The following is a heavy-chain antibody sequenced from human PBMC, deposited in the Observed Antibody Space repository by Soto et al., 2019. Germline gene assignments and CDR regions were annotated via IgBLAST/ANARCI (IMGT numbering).Heavy chain of an antibody. D-gene: IGHD3-10*02. Sequence: SVKVSCKASGDTFSSYAISWVRQAPGKGLEWMGKIIPTFGRANYAQKFQGRLTVSADDSTSTAYMELSSLLSEDTAVYYCARDPLSSFAMDVWGQGTTVTVSS. CDR3: ARDPLSSFAMDV. V-gene: IGHV1-69*13. J-gene: IGHJ6*02. CDR1: GDTFSSYA. CDR2: IIPTFGRA.